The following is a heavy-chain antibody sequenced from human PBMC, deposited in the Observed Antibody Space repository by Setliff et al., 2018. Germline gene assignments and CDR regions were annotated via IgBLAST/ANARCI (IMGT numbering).Heavy chain of an antibody. CDR2: IYYSGNSNYDT. CDR3: TVYNTGSSKDHY. J-gene: IGHJ4*02. CDR1: GGSINSYY. D-gene: IGHD2-8*02. Sequence: SETLSLTCIVSGGSINSYYWNWIRQPPGKGLEWIGYIYYSGNSNYDTNYNPSLRSRVTISVDTSKNQFSLKLSSVTAADTALYYCTVYNTGSSKDHYWGQGTPVTVSS. V-gene: IGHV4-59*03.